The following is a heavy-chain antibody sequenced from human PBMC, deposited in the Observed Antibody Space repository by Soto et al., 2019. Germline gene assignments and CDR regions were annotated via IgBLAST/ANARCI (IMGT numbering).Heavy chain of an antibody. D-gene: IGHD6-6*01. V-gene: IGHV1-18*01. CDR1: GYTFISYG. CDR2: ISAYNGNT. CDR3: ARDDSSSSRFDP. J-gene: IGHJ5*02. Sequence: ASVKVSCKASGYTFISYGISWVRQAPGQGLEWMGWISAYNGNTNYAQKFQGRVTMTRDTSTSTVYMELSSLRSEDTAVYFCARDDSSSSRFDPWGQGTLVTVSS.